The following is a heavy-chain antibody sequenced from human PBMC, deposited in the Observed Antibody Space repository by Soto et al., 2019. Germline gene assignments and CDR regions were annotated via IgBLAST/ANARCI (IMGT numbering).Heavy chain of an antibody. CDR1: GFTFSSYT. J-gene: IGHJ4*02. CDR2: ISSGGDHK. V-gene: IGHV3-30-3*01. Sequence: GGSLRLSCAASGFTFSSYTIHWVRQAPGEGLEWVAVISSGGDHKYYADSVKGRFTISRDNSKNTLWLQMNGLRAEDTALYYCARGTSTRDWTGTDYWGQGTLVTVSS. D-gene: IGHD1-1*01. CDR3: ARGTSTRDWTGTDY.